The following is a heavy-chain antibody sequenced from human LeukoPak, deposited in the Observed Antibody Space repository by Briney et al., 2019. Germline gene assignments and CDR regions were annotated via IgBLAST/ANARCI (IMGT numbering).Heavy chain of an antibody. V-gene: IGHV4-39*01. CDR3: ARQVKYTPIYFDY. D-gene: IGHD2-15*01. J-gene: IGHJ4*02. Sequence: SETLSLTCIVSGGSISSSSYYWGWIRQPPGKGLEWIGSIYYSVSTYYNPSLKSRVTISVDTSKNQFTLKLSSVTAADTAVYYCARQVKYTPIYFDYWGQGNLVTVSS. CDR2: IYYSVST. CDR1: GGSISSSSYY.